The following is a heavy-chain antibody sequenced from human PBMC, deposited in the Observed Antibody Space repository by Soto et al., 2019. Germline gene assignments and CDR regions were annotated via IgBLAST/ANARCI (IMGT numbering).Heavy chain of an antibody. CDR2: ISSSSSTI. Sequence: GGSLRLSCAASEFTFSSYSMNWVRQAPGRGLEWVSYISSSSSTIYYADSVKGRFTISRDNAKNSLYLQMNSLRAEDTAVYYCARVRAAADNWFDPWGQGTLVTVSS. CDR3: ARVRAAADNWFDP. CDR1: EFTFSSYS. V-gene: IGHV3-48*04. D-gene: IGHD6-13*01. J-gene: IGHJ5*02.